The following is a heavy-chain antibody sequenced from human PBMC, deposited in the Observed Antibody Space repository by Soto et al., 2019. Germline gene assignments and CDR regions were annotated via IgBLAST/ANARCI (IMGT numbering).Heavy chain of an antibody. V-gene: IGHV3-15*07. CDR1: GFTFSDAW. D-gene: IGHD3-9*01. Sequence: GGSLRLSCAASGFTFSDAWINWVRQAPGKGLEWVGRIKSKIDGGTTDFAAPVKGRFAISRDDSRDMVYMEMYSLKTDDTAVYYCTTDSIFTGQLVRMDNWGHGTLVTVSS. J-gene: IGHJ4*01. CDR3: TTDSIFTGQLVRMDN. CDR2: IKSKIDGGTT.